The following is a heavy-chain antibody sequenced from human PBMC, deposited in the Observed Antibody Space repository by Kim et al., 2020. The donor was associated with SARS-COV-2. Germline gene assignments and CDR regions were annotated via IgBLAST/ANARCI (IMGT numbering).Heavy chain of an antibody. D-gene: IGHD2-2*01. J-gene: IGHJ6*02. V-gene: IGHV4-34*01. CDR2: INHSGST. CDR3: ARDRVVVPARGPPRYYYGMDV. Sequence: SETLSLTCAVYGGSFSGYYWSWIRQPPGKGLEWIGEINHSGSTNYNPSLKSRVTISVDTSKNQFSLKLSSVTAADTAVYYCARDRVVVPARGPPRYYYGMDVWGQGTTVTVSS. CDR1: GGSFSGYY.